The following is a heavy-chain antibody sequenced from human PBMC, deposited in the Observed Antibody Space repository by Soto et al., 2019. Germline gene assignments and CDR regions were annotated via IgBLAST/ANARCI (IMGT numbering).Heavy chain of an antibody. CDR2: ITATDGNT. Sequence: GGSLRLSCVASGFNFKAYAMGWVRQAPGKGLEWVSSITATDGNTYYADSVRGRFTISRDNSRNSLFLQMNGLRPEDSALYYCTTAENYYDSSSFDYWGQGTLVTVSS. D-gene: IGHD3-22*01. V-gene: IGHV3-23*01. CDR1: GFNFKAYA. CDR3: TTAENYYDSSSFDY. J-gene: IGHJ4*02.